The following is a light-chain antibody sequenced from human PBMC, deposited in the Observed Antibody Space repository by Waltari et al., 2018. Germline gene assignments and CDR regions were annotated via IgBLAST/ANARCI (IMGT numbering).Light chain of an antibody. CDR2: EGS. CDR3: CSYAGSGTFVV. J-gene: IGLJ2*01. V-gene: IGLV2-23*03. Sequence: QSALTQPASVSGSPGQSITISCTGTSSDVGSNNFVSWYQQPPDQAPKVVIFEGSERPPGISNRFSGSKSGITASLTISGLQPEDEADYYCCSYAGSGTFVVFGGGTKLTVL. CDR1: SSDVGSNNF.